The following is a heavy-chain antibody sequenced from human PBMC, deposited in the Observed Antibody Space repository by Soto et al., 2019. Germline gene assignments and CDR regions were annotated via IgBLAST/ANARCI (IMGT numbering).Heavy chain of an antibody. J-gene: IGHJ3*02. CDR2: IIPIFGTA. V-gene: IGHV1-69*13. Sequence: AASVKVSCKASGGTFSSYAISWVRQAPGQGLEWMGGIIPIFGTANYAQKFQGRVTITADESTSTAYMELSSLRSEDTAVYYCARELERWLQFVNSFDIWGQGTMVTVSS. D-gene: IGHD5-12*01. CDR3: ARELERWLQFVNSFDI. CDR1: GGTFSSYA.